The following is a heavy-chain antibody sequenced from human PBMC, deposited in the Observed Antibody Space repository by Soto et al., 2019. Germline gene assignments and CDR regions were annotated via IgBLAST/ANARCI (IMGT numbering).Heavy chain of an antibody. D-gene: IGHD2-2*02. V-gene: IGHV3-30*18. Sequence: QVQLVESGGGVVQPGRSLRLSCAASGFTFSSYGMHWVRQAPGKGLEWVAVISYDGSNKYYADSVKGRFTISRDNSKNTLYLQMNSLRAEDTAVYYCAKNSVVPAAINYFDYWGQGTLVTVSS. J-gene: IGHJ4*02. CDR3: AKNSVVPAAINYFDY. CDR2: ISYDGSNK. CDR1: GFTFSSYG.